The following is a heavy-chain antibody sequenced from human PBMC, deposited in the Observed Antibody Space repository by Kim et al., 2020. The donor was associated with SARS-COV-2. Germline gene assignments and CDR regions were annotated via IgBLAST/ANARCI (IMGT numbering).Heavy chain of an antibody. CDR1: GFTFSSYG. J-gene: IGHJ4*02. CDR2: ISYDGSNK. Sequence: GGSLRLSCAASGFTFSSYGMHWVRQAPGKGLEWVAVISYDGSNKYYADSVKGRFTISRDNSKNTLYLQMNSLRAEDTAVYYCAKEGLTGAHFDYWGQGTLVTVSS. CDR3: AKEGLTGAHFDY. D-gene: IGHD3-9*01. V-gene: IGHV3-30*18.